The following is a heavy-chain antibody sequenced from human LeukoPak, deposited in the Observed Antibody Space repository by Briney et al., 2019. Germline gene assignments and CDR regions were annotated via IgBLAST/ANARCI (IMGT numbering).Heavy chain of an antibody. Sequence: SETLSLTCTVSGGSINSGDYYWGWIRQPPGKGLEWIGSIYYSGNTYYNPSLKSRVTISVDTSKNQFSLKLSSVTAADTAVYYWAREGGYSGYDLGWFDPWGQGTLVTVSS. CDR3: AREGGYSGYDLGWFDP. CDR1: GGSINSGDYY. CDR2: IYYSGNT. V-gene: IGHV4-39*07. D-gene: IGHD5-12*01. J-gene: IGHJ5*02.